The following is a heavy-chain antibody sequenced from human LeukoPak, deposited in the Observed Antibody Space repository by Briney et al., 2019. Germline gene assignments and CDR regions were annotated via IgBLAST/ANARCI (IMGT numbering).Heavy chain of an antibody. D-gene: IGHD6-19*01. CDR3: ARDPASYSSGWALYYYMDV. CDR2: ISAYNGNT. J-gene: IGHJ6*03. V-gene: IGHV1-18*01. Sequence: ASVKVSCKASGYTFTSYGISWMRQAPGQGLEWMGWISAYNGNTNYAQKLQGRVTMTTDTSTSTAYMELRSLRSDDTAVYYCARDPASYSSGWALYYYMDVWGKGTTVTVSS. CDR1: GYTFTSYG.